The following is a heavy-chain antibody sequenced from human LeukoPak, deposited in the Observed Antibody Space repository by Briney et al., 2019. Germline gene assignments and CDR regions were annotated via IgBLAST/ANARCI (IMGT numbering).Heavy chain of an antibody. J-gene: IGHJ5*02. CDR1: GGSISSSSYY. V-gene: IGHV4-39*07. CDR2: INHSGST. CDR3: ARGVRNWFDP. Sequence: ETLSLTCTVSGGSISSSSYYWGWIRQPPGKGLEWIGEINHSGSTNYNPSLKSRVTISVDTSKNQFSLKLSSVTAADTAVYYCARGVRNWFDPWGQGTLVTVSS. D-gene: IGHD3-10*01.